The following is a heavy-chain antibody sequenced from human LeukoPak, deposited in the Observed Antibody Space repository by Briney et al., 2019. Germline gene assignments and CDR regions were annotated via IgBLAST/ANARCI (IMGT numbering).Heavy chain of an antibody. Sequence: GRSLSLSCEASGFTFSSYAMPWFRQAPGKGLEWMAIIAHDGNSAFYADSVKGRLTLSRDNSKNTLYLQMNSLSAEDTAVYYCARDVSLYDGKSGWFDPWGQGALVYV. CDR3: ARDVSLYDGKSGWFDP. J-gene: IGHJ5*02. CDR1: GFTFSSYA. CDR2: IAHDGNSA. V-gene: IGHV3-30*04. D-gene: IGHD5/OR15-5a*01.